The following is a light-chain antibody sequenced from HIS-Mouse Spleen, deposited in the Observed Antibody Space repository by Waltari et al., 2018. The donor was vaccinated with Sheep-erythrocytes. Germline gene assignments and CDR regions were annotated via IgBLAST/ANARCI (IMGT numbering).Light chain of an antibody. V-gene: IGLV2-23*01. J-gene: IGLJ3*02. Sequence: QSALTQPASVSGTPGQSITISCTGTSSDVGSYNLVSWYQQYPGKAPKLMIYEGSKRPSGVSNRFSGSKSGNTASLTISGLQAEDEADYYCCSYAGSSTPWVFGGGTKLTVL. CDR3: CSYAGSSTPWV. CDR1: SSDVGSYNL. CDR2: EGS.